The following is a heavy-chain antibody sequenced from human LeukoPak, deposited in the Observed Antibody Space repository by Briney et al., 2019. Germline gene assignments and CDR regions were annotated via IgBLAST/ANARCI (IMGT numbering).Heavy chain of an antibody. CDR3: ASGLGGNYWMAFDI. V-gene: IGHV4-59*01. CDR1: GGSISSYY. CDR2: IYYSGST. Sequence: PSETLSLTCTVSGGSISSYYWSWIRQPPGKGLEWIGYIYYSGSTNYNPSLKSRVTISVDTSKNQFSLKLSSVTAADTAVYYCASGLGGNYWMAFDIWGQGTMVTVSS. D-gene: IGHD1-7*01. J-gene: IGHJ3*02.